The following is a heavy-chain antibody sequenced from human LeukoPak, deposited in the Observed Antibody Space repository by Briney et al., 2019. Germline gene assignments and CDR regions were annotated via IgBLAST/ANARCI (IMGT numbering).Heavy chain of an antibody. Sequence: SHTLSLTCAISGDSVSTNSVAWNWIRQSPSRGLEWLGRTYYRSKWNNDYAVSVKSRITINPDTSKNQFSLQLNSVTPDDTALYYCARGRYSGFDLWGQGTMVTVSS. J-gene: IGHJ3*01. D-gene: IGHD2-15*01. CDR2: TYYRSKWNN. V-gene: IGHV6-1*01. CDR1: GDSVSTNSVA. CDR3: ARGRYSGFDL.